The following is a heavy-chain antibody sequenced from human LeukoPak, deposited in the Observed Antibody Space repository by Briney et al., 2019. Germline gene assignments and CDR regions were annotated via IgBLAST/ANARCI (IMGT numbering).Heavy chain of an antibody. Sequence: PSETLSLTCTVSGGSISSYYWSWIRQPPGKGLEWIGYIYYSGSTNYNPSLKSRVTISVDTSKNQFSLKLSSVTAADTAVYYCARVDLLWFGEHIWGQGTLVTVSS. D-gene: IGHD3-10*01. V-gene: IGHV4-59*01. J-gene: IGHJ4*02. CDR3: ARVDLLWFGEHI. CDR2: IYYSGST. CDR1: GGSISSYY.